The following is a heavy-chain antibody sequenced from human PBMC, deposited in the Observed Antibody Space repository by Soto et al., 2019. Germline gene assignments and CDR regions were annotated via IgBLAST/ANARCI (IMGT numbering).Heavy chain of an antibody. D-gene: IGHD4-4*01. V-gene: IGHV3-21*01. CDR1: GFTFSSYS. CDR2: ISSSSSYI. J-gene: IGHJ6*02. Sequence: EVQLVESGGGLVKPGGSLRLSCAASGFTFSSYSMNWVRQAPGKGLEWVSSISSSSSYIYYADSLKGRFTISRDNAKNSLYLQMNSLRAEDTAVYYCARDLEYSNNYYYYGMDVWGQGTTVTVSS. CDR3: ARDLEYSNNYYYYGMDV.